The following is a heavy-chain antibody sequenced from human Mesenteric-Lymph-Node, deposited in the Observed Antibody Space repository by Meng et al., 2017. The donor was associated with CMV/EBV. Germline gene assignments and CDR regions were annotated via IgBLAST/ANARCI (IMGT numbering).Heavy chain of an antibody. CDR3: ARDEGEYCSSTSCYTDYYYGMDV. Sequence: GESLKISCAASGFTVNSKYMSWVRQAPGKGLEWVSVIYTDGSTYYADFAKGRFSFSRDNSKNSLYLQMNSLRAEDTAVYYCARDEGEYCSSTSCYTDYYYGMDVWGQGTTVTVSS. CDR2: IYTDGST. CDR1: GFTVNSKY. V-gene: IGHV3-53*01. J-gene: IGHJ6*02. D-gene: IGHD2-2*02.